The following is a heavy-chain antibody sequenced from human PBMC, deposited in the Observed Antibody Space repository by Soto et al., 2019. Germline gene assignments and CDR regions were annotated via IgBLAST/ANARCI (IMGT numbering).Heavy chain of an antibody. Sequence: WRRIRQRPGKGLEWIGAINHSGSTNYTPSLKSRVTISVDTSKNQFSLKLSSVTAADTAVYYCASLGDSGDENYYYHDMDARRQATTVT. V-gene: IGHV4-34*01. CDR3: ASLGDSGDENYYYHDMDA. D-gene: IGHD5-12*01. CDR2: INHSGST. J-gene: IGHJ6*02.